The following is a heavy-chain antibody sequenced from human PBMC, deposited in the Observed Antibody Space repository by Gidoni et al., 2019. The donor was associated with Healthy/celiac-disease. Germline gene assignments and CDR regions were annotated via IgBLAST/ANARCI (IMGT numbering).Heavy chain of an antibody. J-gene: IGHJ4*02. V-gene: IGHV4-39*01. CDR3: ARRHIVAAFDY. Sequence: STYYNPSLKSRVTISVDTSKNQFSLKLSSVTAADTAVYYCARRHIVAAFDYWGQGTLVTVSS. CDR2: ST. D-gene: IGHD5-12*01.